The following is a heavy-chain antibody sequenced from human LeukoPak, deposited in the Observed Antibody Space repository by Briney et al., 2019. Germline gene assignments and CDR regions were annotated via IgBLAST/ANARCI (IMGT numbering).Heavy chain of an antibody. CDR2: IYHSGST. CDR3: ARLANTPNWKGLNWFDP. J-gene: IGHJ5*02. CDR1: GGSISSGGYY. Sequence: SQTLSLTCTVSGGSISSGGYYWSWIRQPPGKGLEWIGYIYHSGSTYYNPSLKSRVTISVDRSKNQFSLKLSSVTAADTAVYYCARLANTPNWKGLNWFDPWGQGTLVTVSS. V-gene: IGHV4-30-2*01. D-gene: IGHD1-20*01.